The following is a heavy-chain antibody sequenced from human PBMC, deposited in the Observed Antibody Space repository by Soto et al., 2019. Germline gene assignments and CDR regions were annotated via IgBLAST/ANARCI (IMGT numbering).Heavy chain of an antibody. D-gene: IGHD6-13*01. J-gene: IGHJ6*02. Sequence: GSLRLSCAASGFTFSSYAMHWVRQAPGKGLEWVAVISYDGSNKYYADSVKGRFTISRDNSKNTLYLQMNSLRAEDTAVYYCARDRVAAAGGGYYYGMDVWGQGTTVTVSS. CDR1: GFTFSSYA. V-gene: IGHV3-30-3*01. CDR2: ISYDGSNK. CDR3: ARDRVAAAGGGYYYGMDV.